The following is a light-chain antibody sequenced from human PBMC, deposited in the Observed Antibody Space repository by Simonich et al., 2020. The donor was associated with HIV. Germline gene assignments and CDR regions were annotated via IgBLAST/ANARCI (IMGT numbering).Light chain of an antibody. V-gene: IGKV1-5*03. Sequence: DIQMTQSLSTLSASVGDRVTISGRASQSISIWLAWYQQKPGKAPKLLIYKASSLESGVPSRFSGSGSGTEFTLTISSLQPDDFATYYCQQYNSYSTFGQGTKVEIK. J-gene: IGKJ1*01. CDR3: QQYNSYST. CDR2: KAS. CDR1: QSISIW.